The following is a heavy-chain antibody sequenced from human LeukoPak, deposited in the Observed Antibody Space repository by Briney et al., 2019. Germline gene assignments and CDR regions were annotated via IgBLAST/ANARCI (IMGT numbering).Heavy chain of an antibody. CDR2: ITASGTDT. CDR3: AKYSSGWVNDY. Sequence: PGGSLRLSCAASGFTFSSYAMSWVRQAPGKGLQWGSTITASGTDTFYADSVKGRFTISRDNSKNTLSLQMNSLRAEDTALYYCAKYSSGWVNDYWGQGTLVTVSS. D-gene: IGHD6-19*01. J-gene: IGHJ4*02. V-gene: IGHV3-23*01. CDR1: GFTFSSYA.